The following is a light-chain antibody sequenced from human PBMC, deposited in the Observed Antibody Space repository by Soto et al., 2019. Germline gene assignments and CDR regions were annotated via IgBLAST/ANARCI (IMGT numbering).Light chain of an antibody. V-gene: IGKV3-20*01. Sequence: EIVLTQSPGTLSLSPGERATLSCRAGQSVTSSYLAWFQQKPGQAPRLLIYGASSRATGIPDRFGGSGSGTDFTLTISRLEPEDFAVYYCQHYGSSPRFTFGQGTRLEIK. CDR2: GAS. CDR1: QSVTSSY. CDR3: QHYGSSPRFT. J-gene: IGKJ5*01.